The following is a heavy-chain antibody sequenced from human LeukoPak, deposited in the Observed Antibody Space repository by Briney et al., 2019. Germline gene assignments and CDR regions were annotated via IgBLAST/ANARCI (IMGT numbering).Heavy chain of an antibody. CDR3: ARDSPGYSGYSY. Sequence: ASVTLSCKASGYTFTGYYMHWVRQAPGQGLEWMGWINPNSGGTNYAQKFQGRVTMTRDTSISTAYMELSRLRSDDTAVYYCARDSPGYSGYSYWGQGTMVTVSS. D-gene: IGHD5-12*01. CDR2: INPNSGGT. V-gene: IGHV1-2*02. CDR1: GYTFTGYY. J-gene: IGHJ4*02.